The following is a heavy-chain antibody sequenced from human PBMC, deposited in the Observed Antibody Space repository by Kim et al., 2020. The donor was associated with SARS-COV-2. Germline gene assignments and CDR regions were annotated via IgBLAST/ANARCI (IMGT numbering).Heavy chain of an antibody. Sequence: YAHSMTSRLPISRDNAKNSLYLQMNSLRAEDTAVYYCARAYSSGWAYFDYWGQGTLVTVSS. V-gene: IGHV3-11*06. J-gene: IGHJ4*02. CDR3: ARAYSSGWAYFDY. D-gene: IGHD6-19*01.